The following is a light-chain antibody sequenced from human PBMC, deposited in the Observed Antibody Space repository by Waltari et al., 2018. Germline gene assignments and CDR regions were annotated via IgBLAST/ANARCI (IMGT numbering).Light chain of an antibody. V-gene: IGLV2-11*01. Sequence: QSALTQPRSVSGSPGQSVTISCTGTSSDVGGYNYVSWYQQHPGKAPKLMIYDVSKRPSGVPDRFSGSKSGNTASLTISGLQAEEEAEYDCCSYAGSYTWVFGGGTKLTVL. CDR1: SSDVGGYNY. CDR2: DVS. CDR3: CSYAGSYTWV. J-gene: IGLJ3*02.